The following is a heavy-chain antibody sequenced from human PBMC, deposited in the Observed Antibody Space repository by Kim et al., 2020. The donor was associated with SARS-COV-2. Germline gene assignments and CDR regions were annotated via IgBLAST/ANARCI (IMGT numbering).Heavy chain of an antibody. V-gene: IGHV1-46*01. D-gene: IGHD3-10*01. J-gene: IGHJ6*03. CDR3: ARDYAGEFHYYYYMDV. Sequence: KFQGRVTMTRDTSTSTVYMELSSLRSEDTAVYYCARDYAGEFHYYYYMDVWGKGTTVTVSS.